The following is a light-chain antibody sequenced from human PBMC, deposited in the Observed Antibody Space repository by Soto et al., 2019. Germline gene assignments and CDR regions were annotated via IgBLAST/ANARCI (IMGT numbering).Light chain of an antibody. J-gene: IGKJ2*01. V-gene: IGKV1-5*01. Sequence: DIQMTQSPSTLSASVGDRVTITCRASQSISRWLTWYQQKPGKAPKVLIYDASSLESGVPSRFSGSGSGTEFPLTITSQQPDDLGTYYCQQYNSPATFGQGTKLEIK. CDR2: DAS. CDR3: QQYNSPAT. CDR1: QSISRW.